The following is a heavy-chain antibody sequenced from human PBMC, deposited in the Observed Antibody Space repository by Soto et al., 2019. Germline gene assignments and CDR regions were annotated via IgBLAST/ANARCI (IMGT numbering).Heavy chain of an antibody. CDR3: GSCRLPMPYYYYYAMDV. V-gene: IGHV3-23*01. Sequence: EVQLLESGGGLVQPGGSLRLSCAASGFTFSTYAINWVRQAPGKGLEWVSVISGSGETTYYADSVKGRFTISRDNSKNTLYLQMSSLRAEDTAVYYCGSCRLPMPYYYYYAMDVWGRGTTVTVSS. J-gene: IGHJ6*02. CDR1: GFTFSTYA. CDR2: ISGSGETT. D-gene: IGHD2-2*01.